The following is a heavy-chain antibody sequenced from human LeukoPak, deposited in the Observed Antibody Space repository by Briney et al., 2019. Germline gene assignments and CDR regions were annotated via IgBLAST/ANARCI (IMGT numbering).Heavy chain of an antibody. J-gene: IGHJ5*02. CDR2: INPNSGGT. D-gene: IGHD3-22*01. CDR3: ARDAYYYDSSGYWVNWFDP. CDR1: GYTFTGYY. Sequence: LVASVKVSCKASGYTFTGYYMHWVRQAPGQGLEWMGWINPNSGGTNYAQKFQGRVTMTRDTSISTAYMELSRLRSDDTAVYYCARDAYYYDSSGYWVNWFDPWGQGTLVTVSS. V-gene: IGHV1-2*03.